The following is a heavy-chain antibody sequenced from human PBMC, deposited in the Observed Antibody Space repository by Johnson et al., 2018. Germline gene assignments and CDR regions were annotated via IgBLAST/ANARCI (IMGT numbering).Heavy chain of an antibody. Sequence: VQLVESGGGVVRPGGSLRLSCEASEFPFNIYWMSWVRQTPEKGLEWVANINQDGREKYFVDSGKGRFSISRDNAKESLYLQMDSLRAEDTAVYYWARDSGRRAFDLWGQGTVVTVSS. CDR2: INQDGREK. J-gene: IGHJ3*01. V-gene: IGHV3-7*01. CDR3: ARDSGRRAFDL. CDR1: EFPFNIYW.